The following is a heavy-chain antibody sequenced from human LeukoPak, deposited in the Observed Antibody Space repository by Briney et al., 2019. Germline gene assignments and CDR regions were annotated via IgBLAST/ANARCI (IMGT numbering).Heavy chain of an antibody. V-gene: IGHV3-48*04. CDR2: ISGSSSTM. D-gene: IGHD6-13*01. CDR1: GFTFSNYG. J-gene: IGHJ3*02. Sequence: PGGSLRLSCAASGFTFSNYGINWVRQAPGKGLEWLSYISGSSSTMFYADSVKGRFTISRDNAKNSLYLQMNSLRAEDTAVYYCARDSAPPYSSSWYPSNAFDIWGQGTMVTVSS. CDR3: ARDSAPPYSSSWYPSNAFDI.